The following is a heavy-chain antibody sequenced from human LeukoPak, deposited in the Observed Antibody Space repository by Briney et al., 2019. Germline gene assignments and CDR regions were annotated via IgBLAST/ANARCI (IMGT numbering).Heavy chain of an antibody. Sequence: SETLSLTCTVSGYSMSSGDYWGWIRQPPGKGLEWIGNIYHSGSTYYNPSLMSRVTISVHTSKNQFPLKLSSVTAADTAVYYCARALNVRPYNWFDSWGQGTLVTVSS. CDR1: GYSMSSGDY. CDR2: IYHSGST. J-gene: IGHJ5*01. V-gene: IGHV4-38-2*02. CDR3: ARALNVRPYNWFDS.